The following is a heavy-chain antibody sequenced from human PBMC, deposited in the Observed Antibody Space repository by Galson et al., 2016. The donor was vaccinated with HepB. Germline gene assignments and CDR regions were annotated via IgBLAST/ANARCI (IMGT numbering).Heavy chain of an antibody. CDR3: ARVVVAATNWFDP. CDR1: GGSFNAYY. V-gene: IGHV4-34*01. J-gene: IGHJ5*02. D-gene: IGHD2-15*01. Sequence: SETLSLTCGVYGGSFNAYYWSWIRQPPGKGLEWIGEINYTGSIKYNPSLKSRVTISVDTSKNRFSLKLTSLTAAATAMYFGARVVVAATNWFDPWGQGTLVTVSS. CDR2: INYTGSI.